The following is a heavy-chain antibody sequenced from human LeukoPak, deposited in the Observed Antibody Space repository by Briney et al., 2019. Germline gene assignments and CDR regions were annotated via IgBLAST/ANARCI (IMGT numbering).Heavy chain of an antibody. D-gene: IGHD1-26*01. J-gene: IGHJ3*02. CDR2: MNPNSGNT. Sequence: ASVKVSCKASGYTFTSYDINWVRQATGQGHEWMGWMNPNSGNTGYAQKFQGRVTMTRNTSISTAYMELSSLRSEDTAVYYCAAYSGSYFAFDIWGQGTMVTVSS. CDR1: GYTFTSYD. CDR3: AAYSGSYFAFDI. V-gene: IGHV1-8*01.